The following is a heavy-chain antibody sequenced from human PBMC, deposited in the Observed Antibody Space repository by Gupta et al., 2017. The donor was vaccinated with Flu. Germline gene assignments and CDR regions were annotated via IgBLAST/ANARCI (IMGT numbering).Heavy chain of an antibody. D-gene: IGHD3-16*02. CDR2: IYYSGST. V-gene: IGHV4-59*08. CDR3: ARGGGIGYVFLFDY. CDR1: GGSISTYY. J-gene: IGHJ4*02. Sequence: QVQLQESGPGLVKPSETLSLTCTVSGGSISTYYWSWIRQPPGKGLEWIGYIYYSGSTNYNPSLKSRVTISVEPSKNQFSLKLGSGTAADTAVYYCARGGGIGYVFLFDYWGQGTLVTVSS.